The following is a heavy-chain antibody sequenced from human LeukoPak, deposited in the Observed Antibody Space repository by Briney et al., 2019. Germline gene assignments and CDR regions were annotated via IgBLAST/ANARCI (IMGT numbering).Heavy chain of an antibody. D-gene: IGHD6-13*01. J-gene: IGHJ3*02. Sequence: ASVKVSCKASGYTFTGYYMHWVRQAPGQGLEWMGWINPNSGGTNYAQKFQGRVTMTRDTSISTAYMELSRLRSDDTAVYYCARGGRSWTEANDAFDIWGQGTMVTVSS. V-gene: IGHV1-2*02. CDR1: GYTFTGYY. CDR3: ARGGRSWTEANDAFDI. CDR2: INPNSGGT.